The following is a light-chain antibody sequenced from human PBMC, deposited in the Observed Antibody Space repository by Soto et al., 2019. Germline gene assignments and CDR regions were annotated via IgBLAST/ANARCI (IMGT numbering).Light chain of an antibody. CDR1: HGIRNY. V-gene: IGKV1-27*01. CDR2: AAS. J-gene: IGKJ3*01. Sequence: DIQMTQSPSSLSASVGDRVTITCRASHGIRNYLAWYQQKPGKVPKLLIYAASTLQSGVPSRFSVSRSETDFTLAISGLQPEDVATYYCQKYNNSPFPFGPGTKVYIK. CDR3: QKYNNSPFP.